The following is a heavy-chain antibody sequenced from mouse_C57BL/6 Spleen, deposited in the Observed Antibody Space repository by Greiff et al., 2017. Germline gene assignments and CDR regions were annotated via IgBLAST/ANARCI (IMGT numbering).Heavy chain of an antibody. CDR2: IYPCNGVS. V-gene: IGHV1-31*01. CDR3: AGDLDY. J-gene: IGHJ2*01. CDR1: GYSFTGYY. Sequence: VQLQQSGPELVKPGASVKISCKASGYSFTGYYMNWVKQSPGNILDWIGYIYPCNGVSSYNQKFKGKATLTVDKSSSTAYMQLRRLTSEDSAGYYCAGDLDYWGQGTTLTVSS.